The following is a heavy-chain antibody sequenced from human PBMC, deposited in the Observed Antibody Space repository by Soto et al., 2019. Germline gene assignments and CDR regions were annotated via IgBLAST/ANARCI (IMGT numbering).Heavy chain of an antibody. V-gene: IGHV4-59*01. Sequence: PSETLSLTCTVSGGSISSYYWSWIRQPPGKGLEWIGYIFYSGSTNYNPSLKSRVTISADTSKNQFSLKLSSVTAADTAVYYCARDGYYYDSSGYQRVYYFDYWGQGTLVTVSS. CDR1: GGSISSYY. CDR3: ARDGYYYDSSGYQRVYYFDY. D-gene: IGHD3-22*01. J-gene: IGHJ4*02. CDR2: IFYSGST.